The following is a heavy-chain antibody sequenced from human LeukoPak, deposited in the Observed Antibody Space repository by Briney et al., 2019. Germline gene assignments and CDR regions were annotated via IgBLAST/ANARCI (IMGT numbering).Heavy chain of an antibody. J-gene: IGHJ5*02. D-gene: IGHD1-1*01. CDR3: ARRRRTDWFDP. CDR2: IYTNGNT. Sequence: SETLSLTCTVSGGSISSFYWSWIRQPAGKGLEWIGRIYTNGNTNYNPSLKSRVTMPVDTSKNQFSLRLSSVTAADTAVYYCARRRRTDWFDPWGQGTLVTVSS. V-gene: IGHV4-4*07. CDR1: GGSISSFY.